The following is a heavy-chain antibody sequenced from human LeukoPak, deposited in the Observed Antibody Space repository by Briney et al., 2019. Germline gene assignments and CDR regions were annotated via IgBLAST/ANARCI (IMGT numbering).Heavy chain of an antibody. V-gene: IGHV3-23*01. J-gene: IGHJ4*02. CDR1: GFTFSNYA. CDR3: ATLTVAGLDY. Sequence: GGSLRLSCAASGFTFSNYAMTWVRQAPGQGLEWVSGISVSGSFTYYADSVKGRFIISRDNSKNTLYLQMNSLRAEDTAIYYCATLTVAGLDYWGQGTLVTVSS. D-gene: IGHD6-19*01. CDR2: ISVSGSFT.